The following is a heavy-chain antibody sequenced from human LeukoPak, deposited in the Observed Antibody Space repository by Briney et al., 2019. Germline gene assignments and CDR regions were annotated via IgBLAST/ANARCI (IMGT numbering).Heavy chain of an antibody. CDR1: GFTFSSYG. V-gene: IGHV3-23*01. CDR2: ISGSGDHT. CDR3: AKTRKPPGYCSGGSCYRYYSDY. Sequence: GGSLRLSCAASGFTFSSYGMSWVRQAPGKGLEWVSAISGSGDHTYYADSVKGRFTISRDNSKNTLYLQMNSLRAEDTAVYYCAKTRKPPGYCSGGSCYRYYSDYWGQGTLVTVSS. J-gene: IGHJ4*02. D-gene: IGHD2-15*01.